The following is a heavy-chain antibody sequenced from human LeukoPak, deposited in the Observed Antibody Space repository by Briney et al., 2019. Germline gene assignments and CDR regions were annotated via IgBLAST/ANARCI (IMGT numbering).Heavy chain of an antibody. Sequence: GASVKVSCKASGYSFTSHGISWVRQAPGQGLEWMGWINTYNGKTSYAQKLQGRVTMTTDTSTTTAYMGLRSLTSDDTAVYYCARAEAPDLLEYCTSTTCYLSDSWGQGTLVTVSS. D-gene: IGHD2/OR15-2a*01. J-gene: IGHJ4*02. V-gene: IGHV1-18*01. CDR3: ARAEAPDLLEYCTSTTCYLSDS. CDR1: GYSFTSHG. CDR2: INTYNGKT.